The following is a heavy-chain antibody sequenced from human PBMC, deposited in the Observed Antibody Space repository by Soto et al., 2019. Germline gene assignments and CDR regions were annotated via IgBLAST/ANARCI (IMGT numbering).Heavy chain of an antibody. Sequence: LRLSCSASGFTFSSYAMHWVRQAPGKVLEYFSAISSNGGSTYYADSVKGRFTISRDNSKNTLYLQMSSLRAEDTAVYYCVKFGGGGRYCSSTSCYSRGTPYYYGMDVWGQGTTVTVSS. CDR2: ISSNGGST. D-gene: IGHD2-2*02. V-gene: IGHV3-64D*06. CDR1: GFTFSSYA. J-gene: IGHJ6*02. CDR3: VKFGGGGRYCSSTSCYSRGTPYYYGMDV.